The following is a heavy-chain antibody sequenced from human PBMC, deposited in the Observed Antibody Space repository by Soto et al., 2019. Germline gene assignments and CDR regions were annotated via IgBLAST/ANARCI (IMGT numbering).Heavy chain of an antibody. CDR3: EKGRIAVAAGALDV. J-gene: IGHJ3*01. D-gene: IGHD6-19*01. CDR1: GFPFNKYG. CDR2: IWYDGSNT. Sequence: QVRLLESGGGVVQPGTSLRVSCAASGFPFNKYGMQWVRQAPGKGLEWVAAIWYDGSNTYYGESVKGRCTISRDNSRNTLYLQIDNVRVDDTAVYFWEKGRIAVAAGALDVWGPGTNVTVSS. V-gene: IGHV3-33*03.